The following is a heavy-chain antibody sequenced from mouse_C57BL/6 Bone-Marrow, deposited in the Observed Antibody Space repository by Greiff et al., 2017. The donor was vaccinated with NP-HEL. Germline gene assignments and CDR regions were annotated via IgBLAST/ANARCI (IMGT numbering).Heavy chain of an antibody. CDR1: GYTFTSYW. CDR3: ARYNYGNWYFDV. Sequence: QVQLKESGTVLARPGASVKMSCKTSGYTFTSYWIEWVKQRPGHGLEWIGEILPGSGSTNYNEKFKGKATFTADTSSNTAYMQLSSLTTEDSAIYYCARYNYGNWYFDVWGTGTTVTVSS. CDR2: ILPGSGST. V-gene: IGHV1-9*01. J-gene: IGHJ1*03. D-gene: IGHD1-1*01.